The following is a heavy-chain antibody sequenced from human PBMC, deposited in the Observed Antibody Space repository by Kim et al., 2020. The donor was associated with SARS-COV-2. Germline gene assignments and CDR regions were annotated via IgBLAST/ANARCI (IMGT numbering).Heavy chain of an antibody. J-gene: IGHJ6*03. CDR3: ARARSPTSLYDHYYMDV. V-gene: IGHV4-31*02. Sequence: LKSRVTISVDTSKNQFSLNLSSVTAADTAVYYCARARSPTSLYDHYYMDVWGKGTTLTVSS. D-gene: IGHD2-2*01.